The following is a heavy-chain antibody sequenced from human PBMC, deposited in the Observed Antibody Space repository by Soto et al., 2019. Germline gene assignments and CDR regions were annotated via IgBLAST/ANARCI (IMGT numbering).Heavy chain of an antibody. CDR1: GVTFSSYS. Sequence: GGSLRLSCASSGVTFSSYSMNWVRQAPGKGLEWVSYISSSSSTIYYADSVKGRFTISRDNAKNSLYLQMNSLRAEDTAVYYCARDGYCSGGSCYLGGEYYYYYMDVWGKGTTVTVSS. J-gene: IGHJ6*03. D-gene: IGHD2-15*01. CDR2: ISSSSSTI. CDR3: ARDGYCSGGSCYLGGEYYYYYMDV. V-gene: IGHV3-48*01.